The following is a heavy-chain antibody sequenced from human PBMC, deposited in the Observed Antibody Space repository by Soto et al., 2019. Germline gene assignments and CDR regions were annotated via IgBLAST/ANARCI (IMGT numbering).Heavy chain of an antibody. CDR1: GYTFTSYD. J-gene: IGHJ6*02. D-gene: IGHD6-6*01. CDR2: MNPNSGNT. CDR3: ARDAIAARRFWSDYYYYYGMDV. Sequence: QVQLVQSGAEVKKPGASVKVSCKASGYTFTSYDINWVRQATGQELEWMGWMNPNSGNTGYAQKYQGRVTMTRDTSISKAYMELSSLRSEDTAVYYCARDAIAARRFWSDYYYYYGMDVWGQGTTVTVSS. V-gene: IGHV1-8*01.